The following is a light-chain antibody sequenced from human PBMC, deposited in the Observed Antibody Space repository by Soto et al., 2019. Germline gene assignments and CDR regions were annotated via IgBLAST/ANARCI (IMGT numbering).Light chain of an antibody. J-gene: IGLJ3*02. CDR3: SSYTSSNFWV. CDR2: EVS. V-gene: IGLV2-14*01. CDR1: SSDVGGYNY. Sequence: QSVLTQPASVSGSPGQSITISCTGTSSDVGGYNYDSWCEQHPGKAPKLMIYEVSSRPSGISTRFSGSKSGNTASLTISGLQAEDEADYYCSSYTSSNFWVFGERNKVTV.